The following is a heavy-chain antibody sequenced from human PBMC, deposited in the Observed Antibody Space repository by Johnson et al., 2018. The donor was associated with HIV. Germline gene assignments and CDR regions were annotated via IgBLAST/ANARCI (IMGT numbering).Heavy chain of an antibody. CDR1: GFTFSRYA. CDR3: ARERKVEMATMLSDAFDI. J-gene: IGHJ3*02. V-gene: IGHV3-30*14. D-gene: IGHD5-24*01. Sequence: QMLLVESGGGLVQPGGSLTLSCAASGFTFSRYAMHWVRQAPGKGLEWVALISYDGSNQYYADSVKGRFTISRDNSENTLYLQMGSLRAEDMAVYYCARERKVEMATMLSDAFDILGQGTMVTVSS. CDR2: ISYDGSNQ.